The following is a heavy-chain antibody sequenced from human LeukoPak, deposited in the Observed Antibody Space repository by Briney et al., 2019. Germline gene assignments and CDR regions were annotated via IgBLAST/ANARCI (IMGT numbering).Heavy chain of an antibody. Sequence: GGSLRLSCAASGFTFSDYVMSWVRQAPGKGLEWVSAISGSGGSTYYGDSVKGRFTISRDNSKNTLYLQMNSLRAKDTAVYYCAKYANGGPQDYWGQGTLVTVSP. CDR3: AKYANGGPQDY. CDR2: ISGSGGST. CDR1: GFTFSDYV. D-gene: IGHD2-2*01. V-gene: IGHV3-23*01. J-gene: IGHJ4*02.